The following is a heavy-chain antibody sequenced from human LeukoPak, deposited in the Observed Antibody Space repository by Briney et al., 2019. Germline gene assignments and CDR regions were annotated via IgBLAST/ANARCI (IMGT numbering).Heavy chain of an antibody. Sequence: SETLSLTCTVSGYSISSGYYWGWIRQPPGKGLEWIGSIYHSGSTYYNPSLKSRVTISVDTSKNQFSLKLSSVTAADTAVYYCAREYYDDAFDIWGQGTMVTVSS. V-gene: IGHV4-38-2*02. CDR3: AREYYDDAFDI. CDR1: GYSISSGYY. D-gene: IGHD3-22*01. J-gene: IGHJ3*02. CDR2: IYHSGST.